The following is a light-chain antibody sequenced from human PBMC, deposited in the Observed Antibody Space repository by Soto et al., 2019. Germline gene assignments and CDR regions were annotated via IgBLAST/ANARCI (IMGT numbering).Light chain of an antibody. J-gene: IGKJ2*01. V-gene: IGKV4-1*01. Sequence: DIVMTQSPDSLAVSLGERAAINCKSSQSILFTSNNKNYLAWYQQKPGQPPKLLMYWASTRESGVPYRFSGSGSGTDFTLTISSLQAEDVAVYYCQQYYTTPPYTLGQVTTVEIK. CDR2: WAS. CDR3: QQYYTTPPYT. CDR1: QSILFTSNNKNY.